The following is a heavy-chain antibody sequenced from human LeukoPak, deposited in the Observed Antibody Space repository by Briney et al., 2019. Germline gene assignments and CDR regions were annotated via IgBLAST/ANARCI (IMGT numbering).Heavy chain of an antibody. V-gene: IGHV3-23*01. CDR2: IFPSGGEI. Sequence: GGSLRLSCTTSGFTFSTFAMIWVRQPPGKGLEWVSSIFPSGGEIHYADSVRGRFTISRDNSKSILSLQMNSLRAEDTAIYYCATYRQVLLPFESWGQGTLVTVSS. J-gene: IGHJ4*02. D-gene: IGHD5-18*01. CDR3: ATYRQVLLPFES. CDR1: GFTFSTFA.